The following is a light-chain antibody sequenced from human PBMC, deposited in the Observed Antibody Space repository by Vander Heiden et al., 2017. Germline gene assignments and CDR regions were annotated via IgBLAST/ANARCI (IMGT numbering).Light chain of an antibody. J-gene: IGKJ2*01. CDR3: QQSYSTPHT. CDR1: QSISSY. V-gene: IGKV1-39*01. Sequence: DIQMTQSPSSLSASVGDRVTITCRASQSISSYLNWYQQKPGKAPKLLIYAAFSLQSGVPSRCSGSGSGTDFTLTISSLQPEDFATYYWQQSYSTPHTFGQGTKLEIK. CDR2: AAF.